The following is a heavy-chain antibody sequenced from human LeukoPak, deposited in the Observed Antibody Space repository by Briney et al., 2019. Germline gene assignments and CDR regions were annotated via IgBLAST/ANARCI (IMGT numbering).Heavy chain of an antibody. CDR2: IYYSGST. CDR1: GGSISSYY. V-gene: IGHV4-59*12. Sequence: SETLSLTCTVSGGSISSYYWSWIRQPPGKRLEWIGYIYYSGSTNYNPSLKSRVTISVDTSKNQFSLKLSSVTAADTAVYYCARDIEGIAAFNAYYYYMDVWGKGTTVTVSS. CDR3: ARDIEGIAAFNAYYYYMDV. D-gene: IGHD6-13*01. J-gene: IGHJ6*03.